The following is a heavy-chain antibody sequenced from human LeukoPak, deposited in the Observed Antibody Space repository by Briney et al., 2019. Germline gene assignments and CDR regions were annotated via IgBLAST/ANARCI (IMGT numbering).Heavy chain of an antibody. V-gene: IGHV3-33*01. CDR2: IWHDGSNE. CDR3: TRDQGDF. CDR1: GFIFSSYS. J-gene: IGHJ4*02. Sequence: GGSLRLSCAASGFIFSSYSMHWVRQAPGKGLEWVAVIWHDGSNEYYADSVKGRFTIFRDNSKNALYLQMNSLRAEDTAVYYYTRDQGDFWGQGTLVTVSS.